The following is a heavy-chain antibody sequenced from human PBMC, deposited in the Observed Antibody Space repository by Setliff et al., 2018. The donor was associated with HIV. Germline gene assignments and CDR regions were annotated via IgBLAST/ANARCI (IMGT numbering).Heavy chain of an antibody. CDR1: GLSMSYNY. V-gene: IGHV4-59*01. D-gene: IGHD3-3*01. Sequence: SETLSLTCTVSGLSMSYNYWTWIRQSPGKGLEWIGYVHYSGRTRYNPSLKSRVTISVDTSKKKFSLKLTSMTATDTAVYYCASEKKAWSVSDSFYEYWGQGVPVTVSS. CDR3: ASEKKAWSVSDSFYEY. J-gene: IGHJ4*02. CDR2: VHYSGRT.